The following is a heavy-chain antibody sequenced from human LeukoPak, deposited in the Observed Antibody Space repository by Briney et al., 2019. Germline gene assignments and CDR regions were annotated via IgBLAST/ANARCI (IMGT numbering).Heavy chain of an antibody. Sequence: SRTLSLTCAISGDSVSSKSAAWDWDRQSPSRGLEWLGRTYYRSKWSSGYAESVKSRLTVSPDTSKNQCSLQLRSVTPEDTAVYYCARSQTGGTFDYWGQGALVTVSS. V-gene: IGHV6-1*01. CDR2: TYYRSKWSS. D-gene: IGHD1-26*01. CDR1: GDSVSSKSAA. J-gene: IGHJ4*02. CDR3: ARSQTGGTFDY.